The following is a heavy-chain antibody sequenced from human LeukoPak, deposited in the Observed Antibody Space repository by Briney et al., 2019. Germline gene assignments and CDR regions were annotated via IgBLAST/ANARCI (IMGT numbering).Heavy chain of an antibody. Sequence: GGSPRLSCAASGFTFSTYELYWVRQAPGKGLEWISYISSGGTTIKYADSVRGRFTISRDDGRESLYLQMNSLRVEDTAIYYCGASRQYVGAFDIWGQGTLVSVSS. CDR2: ISSGGTTI. D-gene: IGHD3-16*01. J-gene: IGHJ3*02. CDR3: GASRQYVGAFDI. CDR1: GFTFSTYE. V-gene: IGHV3-48*03.